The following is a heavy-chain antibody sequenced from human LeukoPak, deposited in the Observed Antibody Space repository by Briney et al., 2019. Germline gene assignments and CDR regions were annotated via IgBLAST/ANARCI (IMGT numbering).Heavy chain of an antibody. V-gene: IGHV1-69*13. CDR2: IIPIFGTA. J-gene: IGHJ1*01. CDR1: GGTFSSYA. Sequence: SVKVSCKASGGTFSSYAISWVRQAPGQGLEWMGGIIPIFGTANYAQKFQGRVTITADESTSTAYMELSSLRSEDTAVYYCARAPYDTSGYTSFQHWGQGTLVTVSS. CDR3: ARAPYDTSGYTSFQH. D-gene: IGHD3-22*01.